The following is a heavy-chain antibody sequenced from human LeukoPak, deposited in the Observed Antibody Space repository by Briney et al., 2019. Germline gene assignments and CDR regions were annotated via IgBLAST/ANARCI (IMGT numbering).Heavy chain of an antibody. J-gene: IGHJ4*02. Sequence: GGSLRLFCAASGFIFSSYAMSWVRQAPGKGLEWVSTISSSSGGTYYADSVKGRFTISRDISKNTLYLQTNSLRAEDTAVYYCAKAGIPVGAAYFDYWGQGTLATVSS. V-gene: IGHV3-23*01. CDR1: GFIFSSYA. D-gene: IGHD2-15*01. CDR2: ISSSSGGT. CDR3: AKAGIPVGAAYFDY.